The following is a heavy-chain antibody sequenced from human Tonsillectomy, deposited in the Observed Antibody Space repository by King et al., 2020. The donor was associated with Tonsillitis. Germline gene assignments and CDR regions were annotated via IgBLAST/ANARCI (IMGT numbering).Heavy chain of an antibody. D-gene: IGHD3-3*01. CDR2: ISGSGGST. CDR1: GFTFSSYA. Sequence: VQLVQSGRGLIQPGGSLRLSCAASGFTFSSYAMSWVRQAPGKGLEWVSGISGSGGSTYYADSVKGRFAISRDNSKNTLYLQMNSLRAEETAVYYCAKDWDFWSPYGMDVWGQGTTVSVSS. CDR3: AKDWDFWSPYGMDV. V-gene: IGHV3-23*04. J-gene: IGHJ6*02.